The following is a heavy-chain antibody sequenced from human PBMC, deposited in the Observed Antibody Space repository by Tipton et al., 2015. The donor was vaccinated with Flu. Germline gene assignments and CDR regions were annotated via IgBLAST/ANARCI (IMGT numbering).Heavy chain of an antibody. Sequence: SLRLSCAASGFSFSTYWMSWVRQAPGKGPEWVVNIKPDGSEKYYVDAVEGRFTISRDNAKNSLYLHMNTLRVEDTAVYYCARDLAVWRYWGQGSLVVVSS. CDR2: IKPDGSEK. CDR3: ARDLAVWRY. V-gene: IGHV3-7*01. D-gene: IGHD3-16*01. J-gene: IGHJ4*02. CDR1: GFSFSTYW.